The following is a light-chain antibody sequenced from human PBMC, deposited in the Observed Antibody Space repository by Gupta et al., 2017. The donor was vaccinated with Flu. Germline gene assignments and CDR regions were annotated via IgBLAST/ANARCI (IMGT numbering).Light chain of an antibody. J-gene: IGLJ2*01. Sequence: SVSISCTGTSSDVGLYNFVFWYQQHPGIAPKLMISEVTKRPAGVSNRFSGSKSGNTASLTISGLQAEDEADYYCSSDSASSTLVFGGGTKLTVL. CDR1: SSDVGLYNF. CDR3: SSDSASSTLV. V-gene: IGLV2-14*01. CDR2: EVT.